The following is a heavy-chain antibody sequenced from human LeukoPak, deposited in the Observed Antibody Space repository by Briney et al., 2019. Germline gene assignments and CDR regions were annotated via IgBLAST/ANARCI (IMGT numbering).Heavy chain of an antibody. D-gene: IGHD3-10*01. Sequence: PAGSLRLSCAASGFTFSSYAMHWVRQAPGKGLEWVAVISYDGSNKYYADSVKGRFTISRDNSKNTLYLQMNSLRAEDTAVYYCARDLLGLEYYYGSGKAGYYGMDVWGQGTTVTVSS. CDR3: ARDLLGLEYYYGSGKAGYYGMDV. CDR2: ISYDGSNK. V-gene: IGHV3-30-3*01. CDR1: GFTFSSYA. J-gene: IGHJ6*02.